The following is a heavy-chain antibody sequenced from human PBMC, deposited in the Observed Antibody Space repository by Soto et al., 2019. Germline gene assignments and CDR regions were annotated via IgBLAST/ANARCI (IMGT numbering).Heavy chain of an antibody. J-gene: IGHJ4*02. CDR1: GFTFSHYE. V-gene: IGHV3-48*03. CDR2: ISNSGNSI. CDR3: ARDQFDDGSGNRGYFDY. D-gene: IGHD3-10*01. Sequence: EVQLVESGGGLIQPGGSLRLSCVASGFTFSHYEMNWVRQAPGKGLEWVSYISNSGNSIYYADSVKGRFTISRDNSKNSLYLQMNSLRAEDTAVYYCARDQFDDGSGNRGYFDYWGQGTLVTVSS.